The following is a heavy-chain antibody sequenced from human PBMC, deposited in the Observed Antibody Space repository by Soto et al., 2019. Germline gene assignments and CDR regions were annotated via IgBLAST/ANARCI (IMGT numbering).Heavy chain of an antibody. CDR3: PRDPYSDTTTN. J-gene: IGHJ4*02. D-gene: IGHD3-9*01. Sequence: ALRLSCTSSVFTFGDYAMSCFRHSPGKGLEWVGFIRSKAYGGTTEYAASVKGRFTISRDDSKSIAYLQMNSLKTEDTAVYYCPRDPYSDTTTNWGQGTLVTVSS. CDR1: VFTFGDYA. V-gene: IGHV3-49*03. CDR2: IRSKAYGGTT.